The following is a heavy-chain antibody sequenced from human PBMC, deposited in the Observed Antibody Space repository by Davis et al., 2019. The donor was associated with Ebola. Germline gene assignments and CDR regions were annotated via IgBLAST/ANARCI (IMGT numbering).Heavy chain of an antibody. CDR3: ARTALGVIGY. J-gene: IGHJ4*02. D-gene: IGHD3-16*02. V-gene: IGHV3-30*04. CDR1: GFTFSSYA. Sequence: GESLKISCAASGFTFSSYAMHWVRQAPGKGLEWVAVISYDGSNKYYADSVKGRFTISRDNSKNTLYLQMNSLRAEDTAVYYCARTALGVIGYWGQGTLVTVSS. CDR2: ISYDGSNK.